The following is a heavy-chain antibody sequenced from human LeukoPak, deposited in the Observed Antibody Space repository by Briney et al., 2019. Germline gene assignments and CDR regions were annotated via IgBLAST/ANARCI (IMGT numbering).Heavy chain of an antibody. Sequence: SETLSLTCTVSGGSISSYYWSWIRQPPGKGLEWIGYIYYSGSTNYNPSLKSRVTISVDTSKNQFSLKLSSVTAADTAVYYCARLNYYYDSSGYYFWYFDYWGQGTLVTVSS. CDR3: ARLNYYYDSSGYYFWYFDY. CDR1: GGSISSYY. D-gene: IGHD3-22*01. V-gene: IGHV4-59*08. J-gene: IGHJ4*02. CDR2: IYYSGST.